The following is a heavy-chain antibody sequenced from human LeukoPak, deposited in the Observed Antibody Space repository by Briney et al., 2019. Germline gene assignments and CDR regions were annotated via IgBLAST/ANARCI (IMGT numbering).Heavy chain of an antibody. CDR2: ISGSGGST. V-gene: IGHV3-23*01. J-gene: IGHJ4*01. CDR3: AKCEPPSYSSSWYREFDY. D-gene: IGHD6-13*01. Sequence: GGSLRLSCAASGFTFSSYAMSWVRQAPGKGLEWVSAISGSGGSTYYADSVKGRFTISRDNSKNTLYLQMNSLRAEDTAVYYCAKCEPPSYSSSWYREFDYWGQEPWSPSPQ. CDR1: GFTFSSYA.